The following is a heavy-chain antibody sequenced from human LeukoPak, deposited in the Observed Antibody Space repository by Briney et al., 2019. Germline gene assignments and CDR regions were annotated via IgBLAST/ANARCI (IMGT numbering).Heavy chain of an antibody. V-gene: IGHV4-59*01. CDR1: GGSISSYY. J-gene: IGHJ5*02. CDR3: ARGALLYNWFDP. CDR2: IYYSGST. Sequence: PSETLSLTCTVSGGSISSYYWSWIRQPPGKGLEWIGYIYYSGSTNYNPSLKSRVTISVDTSKNQFSLKLSSVTAADTAVYYCARGALLYNWFDPWGQGTLVTVSS.